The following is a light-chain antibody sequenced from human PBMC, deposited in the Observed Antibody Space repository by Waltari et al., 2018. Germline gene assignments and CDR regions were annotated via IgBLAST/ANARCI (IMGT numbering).Light chain of an antibody. V-gene: IGKV3-11*01. J-gene: IGKJ3*01. Sequence: EIVLTQSPATLSLSPGERATLSCRASQSISNSVGWYQQKPGQAPRLLIYDVSNRATVIPYRFSGSGSGTDFTLTISSLEPEDFAVYYCQQHSDFVTFGPGTTVEIK. CDR2: DVS. CDR1: QSISNS. CDR3: QQHSDFVT.